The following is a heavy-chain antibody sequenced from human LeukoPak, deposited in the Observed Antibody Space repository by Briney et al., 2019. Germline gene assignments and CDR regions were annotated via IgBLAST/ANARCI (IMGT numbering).Heavy chain of an antibody. CDR1: GYTFTSYY. CDR2: INPSGGST. V-gene: IGHV1-46*01. J-gene: IGHJ4*02. CDR3: ARKEPNRAADY. D-gene: IGHD2/OR15-2a*01. Sequence: ASVKVSCKASGYTFTSYYMHWVRQAPGQGLEWMGIINPSGGSTSYAQKFQGRVTMTRDMSTSTVHMELSSLRSEDTAVYYCARKEPNRAADYGGREPLVTVSS.